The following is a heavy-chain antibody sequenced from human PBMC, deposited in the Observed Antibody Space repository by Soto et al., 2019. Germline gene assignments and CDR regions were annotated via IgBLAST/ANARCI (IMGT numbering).Heavy chain of an antibody. CDR3: VRHDYYENSY. Sequence: LSETLYLRCTVSGDSISSFYWSWVRQPPGKGLEWIGSMSYSGSTYYNPSLKSRVTIFVDTSKNQFSLRLTSVTAADTAVYFCVRHDYYENSYWGQGTLVTVSS. CDR1: GDSISSFY. V-gene: IGHV4-59*05. D-gene: IGHD3-22*01. CDR2: MSYSGST. J-gene: IGHJ4*02.